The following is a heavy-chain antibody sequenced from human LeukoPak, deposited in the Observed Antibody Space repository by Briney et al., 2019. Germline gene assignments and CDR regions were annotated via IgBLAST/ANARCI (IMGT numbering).Heavy chain of an antibody. CDR2: IYHSGRT. J-gene: IGHJ4*02. CDR1: GYSISSGYY. CDR3: ASLIAARLEGDY. V-gene: IGHV4-38-2*01. D-gene: IGHD6-6*01. Sequence: PSETLSLTCAVSGYSISSGYYWGWIRQPPGKGLGWIGSIYHSGRTYYNPSLKSRVTISVDTSKNQFSLKLSSVTAADTAVYYCASLIAARLEGDYWGQGTLVTVSS.